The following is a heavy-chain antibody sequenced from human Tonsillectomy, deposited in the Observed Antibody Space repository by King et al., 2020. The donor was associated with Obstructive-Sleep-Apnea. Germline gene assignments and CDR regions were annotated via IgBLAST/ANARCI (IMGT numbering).Heavy chain of an antibody. D-gene: IGHD3-10*01. V-gene: IGHV1-46*03. CDR3: AREYGSGSYYDY. J-gene: IGHJ4*02. CDR2: INPSGGST. Sequence: VQLVESGAEVKKPGASVTVSCKASGYTFTSYYMHWVRQAPGQGLEWMGIINPSGGSTTYAQKFQGRVTMTRDTSTSTVYMELSSLRSEDTAVYYCAREYGSGSYYDYWGQGTLVTVSS. CDR1: GYTFTSYY.